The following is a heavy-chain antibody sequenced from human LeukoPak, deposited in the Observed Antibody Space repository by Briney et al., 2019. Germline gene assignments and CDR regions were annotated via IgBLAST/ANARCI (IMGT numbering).Heavy chain of an antibody. D-gene: IGHD6-19*01. CDR2: ISSSG. Sequence: PGGSLRLSCAASGFTFSGYSMNWVRQAPGKGLEWVASISSSGNYADSVKGRFTISRDNAKNSLYLQMNSLRAEDTALYYCAKDIGAVAATTFDYWGQGTLVTVSS. J-gene: IGHJ4*02. CDR3: AKDIGAVAATTFDY. V-gene: IGHV3-21*04. CDR1: GFTFSGYS.